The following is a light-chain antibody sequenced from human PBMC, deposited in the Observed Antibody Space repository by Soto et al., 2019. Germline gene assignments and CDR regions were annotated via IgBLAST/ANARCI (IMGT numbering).Light chain of an antibody. CDR3: SSYSISTAYL. V-gene: IGLV2-14*01. Sequence: QSVLTQPASVSGSPGPSITISCTGTSSDVGGYDYVSWYQLHPGKAPKLMVFEVSNRPSGVSYRFSGSKSGNTASLTISGLQAEDEADYFCSSYSISTAYLFGTGTKVTVL. CDR2: EVS. J-gene: IGLJ1*01. CDR1: SSDVGGYDY.